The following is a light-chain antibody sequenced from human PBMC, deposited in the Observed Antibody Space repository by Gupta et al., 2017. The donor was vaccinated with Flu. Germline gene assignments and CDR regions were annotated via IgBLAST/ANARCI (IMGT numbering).Light chain of an antibody. Sequence: SYELTQPPSVSVSPGQTARITCSGDIFPKQYAYWYQQKPGQAPVLMLYKDTGRAAGTPGRFSGSISRTTVTVTISGVRAEDEADYYCQSADSSGSYVFGTGTKVTVL. CDR3: QSADSSGSYV. J-gene: IGLJ1*01. CDR1: IFPKQY. CDR2: KDT. V-gene: IGLV3-25*03.